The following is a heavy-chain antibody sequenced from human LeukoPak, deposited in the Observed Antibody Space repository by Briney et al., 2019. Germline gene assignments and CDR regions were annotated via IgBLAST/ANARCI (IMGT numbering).Heavy chain of an antibody. Sequence: SETLSLTCTVSADSITISNYYWAWIRQPPGKGLDWIGSIYYTGSTYYSPSLKSRVTISADTSKNQFSLKLSSVTAADTAVYYCARDLRPGYYYDSSGSSGAFDIWGQGTMVSVSS. D-gene: IGHD3-22*01. CDR3: ARDLRPGYYYDSSGSSGAFDI. CDR2: IYYTGST. J-gene: IGHJ3*02. V-gene: IGHV4-39*07. CDR1: ADSITISNYY.